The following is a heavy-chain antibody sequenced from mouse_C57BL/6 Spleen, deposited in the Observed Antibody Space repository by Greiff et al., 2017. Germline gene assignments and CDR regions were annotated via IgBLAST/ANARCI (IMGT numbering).Heavy chain of an antibody. CDR1: GFTFSSYG. CDR2: ISSGGSYT. CDR3: ARHHSNYYDY. Sequence: EVKLVESGGDLVKPGGSLKLSCAASGFTFSSYGMSWVRQTPDKRLEWVATISSGGSYTYYPDSVKGRFTISRDNAKNTLYLQMSSLKSEDTAMYYCARHHSNYYDYWGKGTTLTVSS. D-gene: IGHD2-5*01. V-gene: IGHV5-6*01. J-gene: IGHJ2*01.